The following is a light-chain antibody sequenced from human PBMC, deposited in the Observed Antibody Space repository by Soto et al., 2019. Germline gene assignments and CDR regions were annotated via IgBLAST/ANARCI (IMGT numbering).Light chain of an antibody. V-gene: IGLV2-14*01. CDR2: DVS. CDR3: SSYTSIDTWV. Sequence: QSALTQPASVSGSPGQSITISCTGPSSDVGGYNYVSWYQQHPGKAPKVLISDVSNRPSGISNRFSGSKSGNTASLTISGLQAEDEADYYCSSYTSIDTWVFGTGTKVTVL. CDR1: SSDVGGYNY. J-gene: IGLJ1*01.